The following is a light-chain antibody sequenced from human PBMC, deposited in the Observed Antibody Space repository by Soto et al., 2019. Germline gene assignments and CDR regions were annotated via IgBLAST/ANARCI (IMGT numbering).Light chain of an antibody. J-gene: IGKJ1*01. CDR1: QGISNY. V-gene: IGKV1-27*01. CDR2: AAS. Sequence: DIQMTQSPSSLSASVGDRVTITCRASQGISNYLAWYQQKPGKVPKLLIYAASTLQSGVPSRLSGSGSGTDVTLTISRLQTEDVATYDCQKYNSAPRTFGQGTKVEIK. CDR3: QKYNSAPRT.